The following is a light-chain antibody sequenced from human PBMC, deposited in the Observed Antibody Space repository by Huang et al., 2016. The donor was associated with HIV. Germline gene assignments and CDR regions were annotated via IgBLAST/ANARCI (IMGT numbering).Light chain of an antibody. CDR3: QQSYSSHT. CDR2: GAS. V-gene: IGKV1-39*01. J-gene: IGKJ5*01. CDR1: RSINSH. Sequence: DIQMTQSPSSLSASVGDTVTITCRASRSINSHLNWYQQRPGRAPTLLIYGASNLQSGVPSRFRGSGCATDYTLRISSLQAEDFATYFCQQSYSSHTFGQGTRLEIK.